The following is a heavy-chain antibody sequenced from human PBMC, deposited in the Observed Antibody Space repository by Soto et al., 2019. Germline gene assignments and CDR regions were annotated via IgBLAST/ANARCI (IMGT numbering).Heavy chain of an antibody. V-gene: IGHV3-33*01. CDR2: IWYDGSNK. J-gene: IGHJ6*02. Sequence: PGGSLRLSCAASGFTFSSYGMHLVRQAPGKGLEWVAFIWYDGSNKYYADSVKGRLTISRDNSKNTLDLQMNSVRAEYTAVYYCASEWTAPNLDYYYGMDVLGQGTTVTVSS. CDR1: GFTFSSYG. CDR3: ASEWTAPNLDYYYGMDV. D-gene: IGHD1-1*01.